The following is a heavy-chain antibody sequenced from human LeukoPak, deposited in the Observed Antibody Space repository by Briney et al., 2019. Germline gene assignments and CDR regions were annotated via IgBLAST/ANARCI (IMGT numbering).Heavy chain of an antibody. CDR2: IYYGGST. Sequence: SETLSLTCTVSGASISSGGYFWGWIRQHPVKGLEYIGYIYYGGSTHYNPSLKSRVTMSVDTSKNQFSLKLSSVTAADTAVYYCARDRQGLDSWGQGTLVTVSS. J-gene: IGHJ5*02. V-gene: IGHV4-31*03. CDR3: ARDRQGLDS. CDR1: GASISSGGYF. D-gene: IGHD3-16*01.